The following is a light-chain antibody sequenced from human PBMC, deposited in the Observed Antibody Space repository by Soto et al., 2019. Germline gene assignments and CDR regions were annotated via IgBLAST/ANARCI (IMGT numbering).Light chain of an antibody. V-gene: IGLV1-44*01. J-gene: IGLJ1*01. CDR3: AAWDDSLNGYV. Sequence: QSVLTHPPSASGTPGQRVTVSFSGSSSNIGSNTVNCYQQLPGTAPKLLIYSNNQRPSGVPDRFSGSKSGTSASLAISGLQSEDEADYHCAAWDDSLNGYVFGTGTKVTVL. CDR2: SNN. CDR1: SSNIGSNT.